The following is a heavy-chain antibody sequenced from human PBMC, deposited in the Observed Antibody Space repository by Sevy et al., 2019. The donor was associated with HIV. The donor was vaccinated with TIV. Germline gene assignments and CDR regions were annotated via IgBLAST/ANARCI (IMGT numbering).Heavy chain of an antibody. V-gene: IGHV3-30-3*01. D-gene: IGHD2-8*01. Sequence: GGSLILSCAVSGFSFSHYAFHWVRQDPGKGLEWVSLISYDGTYKYYADSVKGRFTISRDNSKNTLYLQMNSLRGNDTAVYYCARVAVSYCTNDCYHRFDYWGPGALVTVSS. J-gene: IGHJ4*02. CDR3: ARVAVSYCTNDCYHRFDY. CDR1: GFSFSHYA. CDR2: ISYDGTYK.